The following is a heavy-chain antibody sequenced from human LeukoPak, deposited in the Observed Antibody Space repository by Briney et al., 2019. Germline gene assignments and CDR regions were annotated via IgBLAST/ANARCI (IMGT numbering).Heavy chain of an antibody. CDR3: ARGAGFRRVLAANWFDS. D-gene: IGHD3-10*01. J-gene: IGHJ5*01. Sequence: GASVKVSCKASGYTFTSYDINWVRQATGQGLEWMGWMNPNSGNTGYAQKFQGRVTMTRNTSISTAYMELSSLRSEDTAVYYCARGAGFRRVLAANWFDSWGQGTLVTVSS. V-gene: IGHV1-8*01. CDR2: MNPNSGNT. CDR1: GYTFTSYD.